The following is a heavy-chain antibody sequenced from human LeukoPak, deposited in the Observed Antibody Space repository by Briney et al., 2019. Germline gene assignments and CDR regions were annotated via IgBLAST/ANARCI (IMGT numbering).Heavy chain of an antibody. V-gene: IGHV4-34*01. CDR2: INHRGST. Sequence: ESLSLTSAVSGGSFSGYYWSSIRQTPGKGLEWIGEINHRGSTNSSPSLKSRVTISVYTSKNQFSLKLSSVTAADTAVYYCARVKGKLKGMVIPNSFDPWGQGTLVTVSS. CDR3: ARVKGKLKGMVIPNSFDP. D-gene: IGHD3-3*01. CDR1: GGSFSGYY. J-gene: IGHJ5*02.